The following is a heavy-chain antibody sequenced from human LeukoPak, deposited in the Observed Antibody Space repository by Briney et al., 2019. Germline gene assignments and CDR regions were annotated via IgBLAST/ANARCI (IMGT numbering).Heavy chain of an antibody. CDR2: MNPNSGNT. Sequence: ASVKVCCKSSGYTFTSYDINWVRQATGQGLEWMGWMNPNSGNTGYAQKFQGRVTMARNTSISTAYMELSSLRSEDTAVYYCARVSSGYYDYWGQGTLVTVSS. CDR1: GYTFTSYD. CDR3: ARVSSGYYDY. D-gene: IGHD3-22*01. J-gene: IGHJ4*02. V-gene: IGHV1-8*01.